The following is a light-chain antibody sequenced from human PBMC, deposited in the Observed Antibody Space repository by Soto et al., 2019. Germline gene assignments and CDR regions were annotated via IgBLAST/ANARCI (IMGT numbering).Light chain of an antibody. CDR1: SNDVGGYNY. CDR2: DVS. Sequence: QSALTQPASVSASPGQSITISCTGASNDVGGYNYVSWYQQHPGKAPKLIISDVSNRPSGVSNRFSGSKSGSTASLTISGLQSEDEADYYCASYTSSSPPYVVFGGGTKLTVL. V-gene: IGLV2-14*03. J-gene: IGLJ2*01. CDR3: ASYTSSSPPYVV.